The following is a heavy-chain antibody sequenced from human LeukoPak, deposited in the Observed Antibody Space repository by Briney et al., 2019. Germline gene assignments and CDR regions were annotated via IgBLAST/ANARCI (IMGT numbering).Heavy chain of an antibody. Sequence: ETLSLTCSVSGDSINNSRYYWGWVRQPPGKGLEWIGYIYSSGSTNYNPSLKSRVTISVDTSKNQFSLKLSSVTAADTAVYYCARGAAATYWGQGTLVTVSS. CDR2: IYSSGST. CDR1: GDSINNSRYY. CDR3: ARGAAATY. J-gene: IGHJ4*02. D-gene: IGHD6-13*01. V-gene: IGHV4-61*05.